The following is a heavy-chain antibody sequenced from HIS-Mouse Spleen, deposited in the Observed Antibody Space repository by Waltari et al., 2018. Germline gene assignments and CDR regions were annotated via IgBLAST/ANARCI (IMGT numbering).Heavy chain of an antibody. CDR2: IYYSGST. Sequence: QLQLQESGPGLVKPSETLSLTCTVSGCSLSSSSYYCGWIRQPPGKGLEWIGSIYYSGSTYYNPSLKSRVTISVDTSKNQFSLKLSSVTAADTAVYYCAREIPYSSSWYDWYFDLWGRGTLVTVSS. CDR1: GCSLSSSSYY. V-gene: IGHV4-39*07. CDR3: AREIPYSSSWYDWYFDL. D-gene: IGHD6-13*01. J-gene: IGHJ2*01.